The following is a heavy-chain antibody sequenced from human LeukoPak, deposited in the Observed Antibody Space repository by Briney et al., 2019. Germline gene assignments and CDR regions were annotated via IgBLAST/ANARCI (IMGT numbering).Heavy chain of an antibody. J-gene: IGHJ6*03. CDR3: ARTTEGYAGGPGYSYYYYMDV. Sequence: SETLSLTCTVSGGSISSYYWSWIRQPAGKGLEWIGRIYTSGSTNYNPPLKSRVTMSVDTSKNQVSLKLRSVTAADTAVYYCARTTEGYAGGPGYSYYYYMDVWGKGTTVTISS. CDR2: IYTSGST. CDR1: GGSISSYY. V-gene: IGHV4-4*07. D-gene: IGHD5-12*01.